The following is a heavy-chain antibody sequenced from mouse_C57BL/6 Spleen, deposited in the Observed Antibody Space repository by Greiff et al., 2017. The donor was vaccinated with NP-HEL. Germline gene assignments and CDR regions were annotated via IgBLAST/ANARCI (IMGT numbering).Heavy chain of an antibody. J-gene: IGHJ2*01. D-gene: IGHD2-4*01. CDR3: ARDDYDSGIGDY. Sequence: VMLVESGAELARPGASVKMSCKASGYTFTSYTMHWVKQRPGQGLEWIGYINPSSGYTKYNQKFKDKATLTADKSSSTAYMQLSSLTSEDSAVYYCARDDYDSGIGDYWGQGTTLTVSS. CDR1: GYTFTSYT. V-gene: IGHV1-4*01. CDR2: INPSSGYT.